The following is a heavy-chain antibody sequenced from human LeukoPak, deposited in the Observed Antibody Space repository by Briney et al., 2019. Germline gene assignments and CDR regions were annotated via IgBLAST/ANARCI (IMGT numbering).Heavy chain of an antibody. CDR1: GYTFTGYY. V-gene: IGHV1-2*02. CDR2: INPNSGGT. Sequence: ASVKVSCKASGYTFTGYYMYWVRQAPGQGLEWMGWINPNSGGTNYAQKLQGRVTTTTDTSTSTAYMELRSLRSDDTAVYYCARDPIIAAAGIVLTNWFDPWGQGTLVTVSS. CDR3: ARDPIIAAAGIVLTNWFDP. J-gene: IGHJ5*02. D-gene: IGHD6-13*01.